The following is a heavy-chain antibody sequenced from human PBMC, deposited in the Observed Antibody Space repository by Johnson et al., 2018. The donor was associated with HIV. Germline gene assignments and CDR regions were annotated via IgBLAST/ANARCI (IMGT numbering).Heavy chain of an antibody. V-gene: IGHV3-11*04. Sequence: VPLVESGGGFLKPGGSLRLSCAAPGLTFSDYYMTWIRQAPGKGLEWVSYISSSGSTMYYADSVKGLFTISRDNAKNTLYLQMNSLRAEDTAVYYCARAGAVGFDAFDIWGQGTMVTVSS. J-gene: IGHJ3*02. CDR3: ARAGAVGFDAFDI. CDR2: ISSSGSTM. D-gene: IGHD6-19*01. CDR1: GLTFSDYY.